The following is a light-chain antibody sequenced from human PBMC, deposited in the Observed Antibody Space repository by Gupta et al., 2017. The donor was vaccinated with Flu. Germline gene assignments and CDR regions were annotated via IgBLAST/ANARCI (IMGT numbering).Light chain of an antibody. CDR2: ENN. CDR1: SSNIGNNN. V-gene: IGLV1-51*02. CDR3: GTWDGSLSVVV. J-gene: IGLJ2*01. Sequence: QSVLPQPPPVSAAPGQQVPIPCSGSSSNIGNNNVAWYQQLPGTAPKLLMYENNKRPSGIPDRFSGSKSGTSATLGITGLQTGDEADYYCGTWDGSLSVVVFSGGTKLTVL.